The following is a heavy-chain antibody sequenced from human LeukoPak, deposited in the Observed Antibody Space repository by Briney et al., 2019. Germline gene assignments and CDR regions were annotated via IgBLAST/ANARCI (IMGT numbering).Heavy chain of an antibody. CDR2: IYYSGST. V-gene: IGHV4-39*01. CDR3: ARHPSWELLGYYYYYMDV. D-gene: IGHD1-26*01. CDR1: GGSISSSSYY. Sequence: SETLSLTCTVSGGSISSSSYYWGWIRQPPGKGLEWIGSIYYSGSTYYNPSLKSRVTISVDTSKNQFSLKLSSVTAADTAVYYCARHPSWELLGYYYYYMDVWGKGTTVTISS. J-gene: IGHJ6*03.